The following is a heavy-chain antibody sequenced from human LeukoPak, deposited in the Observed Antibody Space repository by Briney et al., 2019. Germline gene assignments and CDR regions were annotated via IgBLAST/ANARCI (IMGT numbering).Heavy chain of an antibody. CDR3: ARASQITMIVVVPDY. CDR2: INPNSGGT. V-gene: IGHV1-2*02. D-gene: IGHD3-22*01. Sequence: PLASVKVSCKASGYTFTGYYMHWVRQAPGQGLEWMGWINPNSGGTNYAQKFQGRVTMTRDTFISTAYMELSRLRSDDTAVYYCARASQITMIVVVPDYWGQGTLVTVSS. J-gene: IGHJ4*02. CDR1: GYTFTGYY.